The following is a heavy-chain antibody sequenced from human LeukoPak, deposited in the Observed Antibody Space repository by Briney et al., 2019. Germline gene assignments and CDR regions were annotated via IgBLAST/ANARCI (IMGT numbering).Heavy chain of an antibody. CDR1: GYTFTSYG. D-gene: IGHD6-13*01. CDR3: ARDQRNSSSWYGDY. V-gene: IGHV1-18*01. CDR2: ISAYNGNT. Sequence: ASVTVSCKASGYTFTSYGISWVRQAPGQGLDWMGWISAYNGNTNYAQKLQGRVTMTTDTSTSTAYMELRSLRSDDTAVYYCARDQRNSSSWYGDYWGQGTLVTVSS. J-gene: IGHJ4*02.